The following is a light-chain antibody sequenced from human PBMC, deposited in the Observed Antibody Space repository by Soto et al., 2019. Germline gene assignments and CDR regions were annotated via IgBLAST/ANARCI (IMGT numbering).Light chain of an antibody. J-gene: IGLJ3*02. Sequence: QSVLTQPPSVSGAPGQRATFSCTGSNSNIGAGSDVHWYQHLPGRAPKLLISGNNNRPSGVSDRFSAFKSGTSASLAITGLQAEDEAAYYCLSYDSSLSGWVFGGGTQVTV. CDR3: LSYDSSLSGWV. CDR1: NSNIGAGSD. CDR2: GNN. V-gene: IGLV1-40*01.